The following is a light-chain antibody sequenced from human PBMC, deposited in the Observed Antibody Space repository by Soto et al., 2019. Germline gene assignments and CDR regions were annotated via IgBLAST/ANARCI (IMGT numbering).Light chain of an antibody. CDR2: EVS. CDR1: SSDVGSYNL. CDR3: CSYAGSSTYV. V-gene: IGLV2-23*02. J-gene: IGLJ1*01. Sequence: QSVLTQPASVSGSPGQSITISCTGTSSDVGSYNLVSWYQQHPGKAPKVMIYEVSKRPSGVPNHFSGSKSGYTASLTISGLQAEDEADYYCCSYAGSSTYVFGTGTKVTVL.